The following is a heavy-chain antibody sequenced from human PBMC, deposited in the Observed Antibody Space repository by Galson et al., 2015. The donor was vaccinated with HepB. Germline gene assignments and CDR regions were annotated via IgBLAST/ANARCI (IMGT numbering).Heavy chain of an antibody. CDR2: ISYDGINK. CDR1: GFTFSSYA. D-gene: IGHD3-22*01. Sequence: SLRLSCAASGFTFSSYAMHWVRQAPGKGLEWVAVISYDGINKYYADSVKGRFTISRDNSKNTLYLQMNNLRAEDTAVYYCARDWDYYHSSGYDYWGRGTLVTVSS. CDR3: ARDWDYYHSSGYDY. J-gene: IGHJ4*02. V-gene: IGHV3-30-3*01.